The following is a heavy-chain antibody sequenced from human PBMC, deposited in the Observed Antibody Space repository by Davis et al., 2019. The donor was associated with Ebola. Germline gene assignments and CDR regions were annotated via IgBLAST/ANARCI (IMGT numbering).Heavy chain of an antibody. J-gene: IGHJ4*02. CDR3: AKGVRTNDY. CDR1: GFTFSSYW. Sequence: GESLKISCAASGFTFSSYWMTWVRQAPGKGLEWVANIKPDGSDKYYVDSVKGRFTISRDNAKNSLYLQMDSLRAEDTALYYCAKGVRTNDYWGQGTLVTVSS. CDR2: IKPDGSDK. V-gene: IGHV3-7*01. D-gene: IGHD2-21*01.